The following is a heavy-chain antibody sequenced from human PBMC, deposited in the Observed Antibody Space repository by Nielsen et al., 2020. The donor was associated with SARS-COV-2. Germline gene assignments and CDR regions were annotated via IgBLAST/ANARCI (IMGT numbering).Heavy chain of an antibody. CDR2: IKQDGSEK. Sequence: GESLKISCAASGFTFSSYWMNWVRQAPGKGLEWVANIKQDGSEKYYVDSVKGRFTISRDNAKNSLYLQMNSLRAEDTAVYYCARGGYCSSTSCYDFQLNDAFDIWGQGTMVTVSS. CDR3: ARGGYCSSTSCYDFQLNDAFDI. J-gene: IGHJ3*02. V-gene: IGHV3-7*01. D-gene: IGHD2-2*01. CDR1: GFTFSSYW.